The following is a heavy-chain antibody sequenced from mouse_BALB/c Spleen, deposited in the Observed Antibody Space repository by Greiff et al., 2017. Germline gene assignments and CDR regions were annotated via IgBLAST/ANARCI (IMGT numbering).Heavy chain of an antibody. Sequence: VQLQQSGAELVRPGALVKLSCKASGFNIKDYYMHWVKQRPEQGLEWIGWIDPENGNTIYDPKFQGKASITADTSSNTAYLQLSSLTSEDTAVYYCAQYGNYDGAMDYWGQGTSVTVSS. V-gene: IGHV14-1*02. CDR3: AQYGNYDGAMDY. J-gene: IGHJ4*01. D-gene: IGHD2-10*02. CDR1: GFNIKDYY. CDR2: IDPENGNT.